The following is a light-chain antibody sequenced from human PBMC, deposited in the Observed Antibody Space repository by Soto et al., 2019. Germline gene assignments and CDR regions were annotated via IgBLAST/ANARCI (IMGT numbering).Light chain of an antibody. V-gene: IGLV4-60*03. Sequence: QSVLTQSSSASASLGSSVKLTCTLSSGHSSYIIAWHQQQPGKAPRYLMKLEGSGSYNKGSGVPDRSSGSSSGADRYLTISNLQSEDEADYYCETWDTSYVVFGGGTKLTVL. CDR1: SGHSSYI. CDR2: LEGSGSY. J-gene: IGLJ2*01. CDR3: ETWDTSYVV.